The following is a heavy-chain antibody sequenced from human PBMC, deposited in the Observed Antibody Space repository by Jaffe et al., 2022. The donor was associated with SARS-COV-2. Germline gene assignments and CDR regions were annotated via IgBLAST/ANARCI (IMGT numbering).Heavy chain of an antibody. CDR1: GYTFTSYY. V-gene: IGHV1-46*01. CDR2: INPSGGST. D-gene: IGHD2-2*02. CDR3: ARDSFFGAAAITFDAFDI. J-gene: IGHJ3*02. Sequence: QVQLVQSGAEVKKPGASVKVSCKASGYTFTSYYMHWVRQAPGQGLEWMGIINPSGGSTSYAQKFQGRVTMTRDTSTSTVYMELSSLRSEDTAVYYCARDSFFGAAAITFDAFDIWGQGTMVTVSS.